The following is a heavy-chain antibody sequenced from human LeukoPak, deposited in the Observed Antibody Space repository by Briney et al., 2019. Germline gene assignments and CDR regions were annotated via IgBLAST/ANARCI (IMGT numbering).Heavy chain of an antibody. Sequence: GGSLRLSCAASGFTFSSYWMSWVRQAPGKGLEWVANIKQDGSEKYYVDSVKGRFTTSRDNAKNSLYLQMNSLRAEDTAVYYCARGQARSYDFWSGYPAAFDYWGQGTLVTVSS. D-gene: IGHD3-3*01. V-gene: IGHV3-7*01. CDR1: GFTFSSYW. CDR3: ARGQARSYDFWSGYPAAFDY. J-gene: IGHJ4*02. CDR2: IKQDGSEK.